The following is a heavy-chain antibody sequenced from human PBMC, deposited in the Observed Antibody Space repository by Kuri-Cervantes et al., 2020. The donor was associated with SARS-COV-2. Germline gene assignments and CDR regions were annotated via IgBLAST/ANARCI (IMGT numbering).Heavy chain of an antibody. CDR1: GYTFTSYD. CDR2: MNPNSGNT. V-gene: IGHV1-8*02. CDR3: ARGGWGYCSSTSCYSWFDP. D-gene: IGHD2-2*02. Sequence: ASVKVSCKASGYTFTSYDINWVRQATGQGLEWMGWMNPNSGNTGYAQKFQGRVTMTRNTSISTAYMELSSLRSEDTAVYYCARGGWGYCSSTSCYSWFDPWGQGTLVTVSS. J-gene: IGHJ5*02.